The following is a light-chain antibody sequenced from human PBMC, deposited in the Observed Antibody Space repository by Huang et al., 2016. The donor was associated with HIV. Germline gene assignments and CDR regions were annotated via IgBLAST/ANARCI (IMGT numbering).Light chain of an antibody. V-gene: IGKV1-33*01. Sequence: DIQMTKSPSSLSASVGDRVTITCQASQDISTYLNWYQQKPGKAPKVLIYAASKLETGVPSRFSGSGSGTSFTFTINSLQPEDIATYYCQQYDNLPITFGQGTRLEI. J-gene: IGKJ5*01. CDR1: QDISTY. CDR2: AAS. CDR3: QQYDNLPIT.